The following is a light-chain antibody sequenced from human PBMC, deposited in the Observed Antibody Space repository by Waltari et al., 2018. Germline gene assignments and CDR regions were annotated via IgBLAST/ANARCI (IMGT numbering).Light chain of an antibody. CDR2: EDT. CDR1: EFPRKY. Sequence: SYELTQPPSVSVSPGQTARITCSGHEFPRKYASWFQQKSGQAPRLVIFEDTKRPSGIPERFSGSSSGTVATLTITGAQVDDEADYYCYSSDSTGLRVFGGGTTVVVL. V-gene: IGLV3-10*01. CDR3: YSSDSTGLRV. J-gene: IGLJ1*01.